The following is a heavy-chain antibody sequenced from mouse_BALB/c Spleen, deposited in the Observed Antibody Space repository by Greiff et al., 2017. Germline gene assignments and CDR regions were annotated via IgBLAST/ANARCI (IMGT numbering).Heavy chain of an antibody. D-gene: IGHD1-1*01. CDR3: ARGPYGSSYRWYFDV. Sequence: EVMLVESGGGLVQPGGSRKLSCAASGFTFSSFGMHWVRQAPEKGLEWVAYISSGSSTIYYADTVKGRFTISRDNPKNTLFLQMTSLRSEDTAMYYCARGPYGSSYRWYFDVWGAGTTVTVSS. V-gene: IGHV5-17*02. J-gene: IGHJ1*01. CDR1: GFTFSSFG. CDR2: ISSGSSTI.